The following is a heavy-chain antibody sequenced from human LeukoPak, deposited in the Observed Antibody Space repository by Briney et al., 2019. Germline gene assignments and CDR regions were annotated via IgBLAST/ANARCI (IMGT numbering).Heavy chain of an antibody. V-gene: IGHV3-30-3*01. D-gene: IGHD6-19*01. CDR1: GFTFSSYA. Sequence: GGSLRLSCAASGFTFSSYAMHWVRQAPGKGLEWVAVISYDGSNKYYADSVKGRFTISRDNSKNTLYLQMNSLRAEDTAVYYCAREYKPRPLLGTVAGTNPFDYWGQGTLVTVSS. CDR2: ISYDGSNK. J-gene: IGHJ4*02. CDR3: AREYKPRPLLGTVAGTNPFDY.